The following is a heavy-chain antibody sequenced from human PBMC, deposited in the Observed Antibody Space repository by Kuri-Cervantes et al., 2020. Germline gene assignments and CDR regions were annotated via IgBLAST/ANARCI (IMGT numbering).Heavy chain of an antibody. Sequence: SVKVSRKASGGTFSSYAISWVRQAPGQGLEWMGGIIPIFGTANYAQKFQGRVTITADESTSTAYMGLSSLRSENTAVYYCARRYCSSTSCYHNWFDPWGQGTLVTVSS. CDR3: ARRYCSSTSCYHNWFDP. J-gene: IGHJ5*02. CDR2: IIPIFGTA. D-gene: IGHD2-2*01. CDR1: GGTFSSYA. V-gene: IGHV1-69*13.